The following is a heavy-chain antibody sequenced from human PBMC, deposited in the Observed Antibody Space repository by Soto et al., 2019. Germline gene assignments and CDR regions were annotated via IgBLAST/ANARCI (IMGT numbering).Heavy chain of an antibody. J-gene: IGHJ6*02. CDR2: ISYDGSNK. CDR1: GFTFSSYG. CDR3: AKEKESAVEYSSSRYYYGMDV. D-gene: IGHD6-6*01. Sequence: GGSLRLSCAASGFTFSSYGMHWVRQAPGKGLEWVAVISYDGSNKYYADSVKGRFTISRDNSKNTLYLQMNSLRAEDTAVYYCAKEKESAVEYSSSRYYYGMDVWGQGTTVTVSS. V-gene: IGHV3-30*18.